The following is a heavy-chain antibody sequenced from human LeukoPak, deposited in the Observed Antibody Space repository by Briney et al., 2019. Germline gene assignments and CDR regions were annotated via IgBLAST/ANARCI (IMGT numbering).Heavy chain of an antibody. Sequence: SETLSLTCTVSGASISSSSYYWGWIRQLPGKGLEWIGSIFYGGSTYNNPSLKSRVTISVDTSKDQFSLKLSSVTAADTAVYYCASVAYSYGYYFDYWGQGTLVTVSS. D-gene: IGHD5-18*01. CDR2: IFYGGST. J-gene: IGHJ4*02. CDR1: GASISSSSYY. V-gene: IGHV4-39*01. CDR3: ASVAYSYGYYFDY.